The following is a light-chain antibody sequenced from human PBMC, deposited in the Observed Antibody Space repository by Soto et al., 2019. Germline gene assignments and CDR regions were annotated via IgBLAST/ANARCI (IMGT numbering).Light chain of an antibody. CDR3: AAWDDSLNGPG. J-gene: IGLJ2*01. V-gene: IGLV1-44*01. CDR1: SSNVGSYT. Sequence: QSVLTQPPSASGTPGQMVTISCSGSSSNVGSYTVNWYQQLPGTAPKLLIYSNNQRPSGVPDRFSGSKSGTSASLAISGLQSEDEADYFCAAWDDSLNGPGFGGGTKLTVL. CDR2: SNN.